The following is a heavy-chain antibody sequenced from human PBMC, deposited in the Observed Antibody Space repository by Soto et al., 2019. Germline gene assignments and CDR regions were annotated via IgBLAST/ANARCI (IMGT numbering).Heavy chain of an antibody. Sequence: LRLSCAASGFTFSSYGMHWVRQAPGKGLEWVAVISYDGSNKYYADSVKGRFTISRDNSKNTLYLQMNSLRAEDTAVYYCAKGWFDPWGQGTLVTVSS. CDR1: GFTFSSYG. V-gene: IGHV3-30*18. CDR2: ISYDGSNK. J-gene: IGHJ5*02. CDR3: AKGWFDP.